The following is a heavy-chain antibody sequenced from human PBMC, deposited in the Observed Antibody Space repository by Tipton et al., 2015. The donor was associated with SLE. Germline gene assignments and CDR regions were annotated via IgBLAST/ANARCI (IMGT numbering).Heavy chain of an antibody. V-gene: IGHV4-34*01. D-gene: IGHD6-25*01. Sequence: TLSLTCAVYGGSFSGYCWSWIRQPPGKGLEWIGEINHSGSTNYNPSLKSRVTISINTSKNQFSLNLSSVTAADTAVYFCARGVRYSSGQSAFDIWGQGTMVSVSS. J-gene: IGHJ3*02. CDR1: GGSFSGYC. CDR3: ARGVRYSSGQSAFDI. CDR2: INHSGST.